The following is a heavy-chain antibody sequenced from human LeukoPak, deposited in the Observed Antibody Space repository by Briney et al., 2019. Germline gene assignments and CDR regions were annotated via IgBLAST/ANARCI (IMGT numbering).Heavy chain of an antibody. V-gene: IGHV3-23*01. CDR3: AKRVVVVPTGGFDY. J-gene: IGHJ4*02. CDR2: ISGSGGYT. Sequence: PGGSLRLSCGASGFTFSSYAMSWVRQAPGKGLEWVSAISGSGGYTYYADSVKGRFTISRDNSKDTLYLQMNSLRAEDTAVYYCAKRVVVVPTGGFDYCGQGTLVTVSS. D-gene: IGHD2-2*01. CDR1: GFTFSSYA.